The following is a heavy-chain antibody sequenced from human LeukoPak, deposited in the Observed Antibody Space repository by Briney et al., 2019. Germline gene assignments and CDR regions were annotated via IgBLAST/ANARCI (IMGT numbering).Heavy chain of an antibody. Sequence: PGGSLRLSCAASGFTFSSYAMHWVRQAPGKGLEWVAVISYDGSNKYYADSVKGRFTISRDNSKNTLYLQMNSLRAEDTAVYYCARDLSLYSSGDDYWGQGTLVTVSS. CDR2: ISYDGSNK. CDR1: GFTFSSYA. V-gene: IGHV3-30*04. J-gene: IGHJ4*02. CDR3: ARDLSLYSSGDDY. D-gene: IGHD6-19*01.